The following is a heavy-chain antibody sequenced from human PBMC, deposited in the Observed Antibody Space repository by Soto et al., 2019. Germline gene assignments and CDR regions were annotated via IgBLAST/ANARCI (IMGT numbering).Heavy chain of an antibody. CDR2: IVPPFGTA. CDR3: ARDGDPGYTFWSGPLGGGRFDP. Sequence: QVQLVQSGAEVKEPGSSVNVSCKTSGATFGNTAVTWVRQAPGQGLEWIGGIVPPFGTANYAQKFRGRVTIPADESTSTAYMELSSLRTDDSAVYYCARDGDPGYTFWSGPLGGGRFDPWGQGTLVTVSS. CDR1: GATFGNTA. V-gene: IGHV1-69*12. J-gene: IGHJ5*02. D-gene: IGHD3-3*01.